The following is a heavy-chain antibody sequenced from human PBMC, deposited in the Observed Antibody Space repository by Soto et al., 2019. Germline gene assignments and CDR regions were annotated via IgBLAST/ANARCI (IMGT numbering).Heavy chain of an antibody. CDR2: IYYSGST. CDR3: ARDRTMVRGLSYYYYGMDV. J-gene: IGHJ6*02. Sequence: SETLSLTCTVSGGSISRSSYYWGWIRQPPGKGLEWIGSIYYSGSTYYNPSLKSRVTISVDTSKNQFSLKLSSVTAADTAVYYCARDRTMVRGLSYYYYGMDVWGQGTTVT. D-gene: IGHD3-10*01. CDR1: GGSISRSSYY. V-gene: IGHV4-39*02.